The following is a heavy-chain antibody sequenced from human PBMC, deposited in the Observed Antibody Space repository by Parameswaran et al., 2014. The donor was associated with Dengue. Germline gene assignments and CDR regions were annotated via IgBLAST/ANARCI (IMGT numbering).Heavy chain of an antibody. D-gene: IGHD3-3*01. Sequence: RWIRQPPGKGLEWIGYIYYSGSTNYNPSLKSRVTISVDTSKNQFSLKLSSVTAADTAVYYCVATHKSGGVVIPRFGSQYYGMDVWGQGTTVTVSS. CDR3: VATHKSGGVVIPRFGSQYYGMDV. CDR2: IYYSGST. J-gene: IGHJ6*02. V-gene: IGHV4-59*01.